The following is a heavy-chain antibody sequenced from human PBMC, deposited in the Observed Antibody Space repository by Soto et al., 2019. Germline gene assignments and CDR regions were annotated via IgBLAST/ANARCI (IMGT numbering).Heavy chain of an antibody. CDR3: ARAREAPLIRVPSSY. V-gene: IGHV3-23*01. CDR2: IGGSGDGT. Sequence: VGSLRLSCEASVFTFSSYTMNWVRRSPGKGLEWVATIGGSGDGTYYGDSVKGRFTISRDNSKNTVYLQMNSLRAEDTAIYYCARAREAPLIRVPSSYWGQATLVTVSS. J-gene: IGHJ4*02. D-gene: IGHD3-10*01. CDR1: VFTFSSYT.